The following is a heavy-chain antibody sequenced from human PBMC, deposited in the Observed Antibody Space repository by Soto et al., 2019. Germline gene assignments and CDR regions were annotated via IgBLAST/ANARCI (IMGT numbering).Heavy chain of an antibody. J-gene: IGHJ4*02. CDR3: ARDSSPYYDFWSGFYTYFDY. V-gene: IGHV3-74*01. CDR1: GFTFSSHW. Sequence: GGSLRLSCAVSGFTFSSHWMHWVRQAPGKGLVWVSRINSDGSSTNYADSVKGRFTISRDSAKKTLYLQMNSLRADDTAVYYCARDSSPYYDFWSGFYTYFDYWGQGALVTVSS. D-gene: IGHD3-3*01. CDR2: INSDGSST.